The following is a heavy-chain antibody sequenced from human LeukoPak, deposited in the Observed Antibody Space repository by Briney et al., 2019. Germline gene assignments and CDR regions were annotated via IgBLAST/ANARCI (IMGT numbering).Heavy chain of an antibody. CDR3: ARGKRGYYDAFDI. J-gene: IGHJ3*02. CDR2: INHSGST. D-gene: IGHD3-22*01. Sequence: KPSETLPLTCAVYGGSFSGYYWSWIRQPPGKGVEWIWEINHSGSTNYNPSLKSRVTISVDTSKNQFSLKLSSVTAADTAVYYCARGKRGYYDAFDIWGQGTMVTVSS. CDR1: GGSFSGYY. V-gene: IGHV4-34*01.